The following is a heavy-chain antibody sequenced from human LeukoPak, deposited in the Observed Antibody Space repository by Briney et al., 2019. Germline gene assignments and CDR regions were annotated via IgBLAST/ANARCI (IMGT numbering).Heavy chain of an antibody. Sequence: HSGGSLRLSCAASGFTFSSYWMTWVRQAPGKGLEWVANIKQDGSKKSYVDSVKGRFTISRDNAKNSLYLQMNSLRADDTGVYHCASQPAAADVDYWGQGTLVTVSS. CDR2: IKQDGSKK. CDR1: GFTFSSYW. J-gene: IGHJ4*02. CDR3: ASQPAAADVDY. D-gene: IGHD2-2*01. V-gene: IGHV3-7*03.